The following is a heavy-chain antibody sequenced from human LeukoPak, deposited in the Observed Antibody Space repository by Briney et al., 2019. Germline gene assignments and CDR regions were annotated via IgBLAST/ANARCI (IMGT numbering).Heavy chain of an antibody. D-gene: IGHD3-10*01. CDR1: GGSISTSNYY. J-gene: IGHJ6*03. Sequence: SETLSLTCTVSGGSISTSNYYWGWIRQPPGKGLEWIGNIFYSGSTYYSPSLRSRVTISLDTSRNQFSLKLSSVTAADTAVYYCARDLVVRGVIPPYYYYYMDVWGKGTTVTISS. CDR2: IFYSGST. V-gene: IGHV4-39*07. CDR3: ARDLVVRGVIPPYYYYYMDV.